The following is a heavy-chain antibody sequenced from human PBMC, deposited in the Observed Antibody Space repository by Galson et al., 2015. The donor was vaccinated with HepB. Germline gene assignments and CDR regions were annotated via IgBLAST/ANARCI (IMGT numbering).Heavy chain of an antibody. CDR3: TREGGPVGAPPFDY. Sequence: SLRLSCAASGFTFGDYAMSWFRQAPGKGLEWVGFIRSKAYGGTTEYAASVKGRYTISRDDSKSIAYLQMNSLKTEDTAVYYCTREGGPVGAPPFDYWGQGTLVTVSS. D-gene: IGHD1-26*01. V-gene: IGHV3-49*03. J-gene: IGHJ4*02. CDR2: IRSKAYGGTT. CDR1: GFTFGDYA.